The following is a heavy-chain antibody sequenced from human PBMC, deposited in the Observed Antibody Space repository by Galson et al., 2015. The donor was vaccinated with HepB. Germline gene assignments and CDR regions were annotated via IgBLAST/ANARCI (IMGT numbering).Heavy chain of an antibody. CDR1: GFTFSSYS. Sequence: SLRLSCAASGFTFSSYSMNWVRQAPGKGLEWVSYISSSSSTIYYADSVKGRFTISRDNAKNSLYLQMNSLRAEDTAVYYCARDSSRYSSSWSPGFDYWGQGTLVTVSS. D-gene: IGHD6-13*01. CDR2: ISSSSSTI. J-gene: IGHJ4*02. CDR3: ARDSSRYSSSWSPGFDY. V-gene: IGHV3-48*01.